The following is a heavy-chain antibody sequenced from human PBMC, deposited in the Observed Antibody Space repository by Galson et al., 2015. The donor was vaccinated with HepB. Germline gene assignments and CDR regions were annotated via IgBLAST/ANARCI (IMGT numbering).Heavy chain of an antibody. V-gene: IGHV6-1*01. J-gene: IGHJ4*02. D-gene: IGHD6-13*01. CDR2: TYYRYKWYF. Sequence: SAITGHSVSSKRAIWNWIRQSPSRGLQWLGRTYYRYKWYFHYTDSVRGRITIIPDTSKNQISLQLNSVTPEDTAMYYCARLDPGGDSWLLNYFDYWGQGTLVTVSP. CDR1: GHSVSSKRAI. CDR3: ARLDPGGDSWLLNYFDY.